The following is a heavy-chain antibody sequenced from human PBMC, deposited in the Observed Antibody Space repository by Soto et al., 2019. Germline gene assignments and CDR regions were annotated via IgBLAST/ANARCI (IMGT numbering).Heavy chain of an antibody. J-gene: IGHJ6*02. CDR3: AATMVRGAYYYYGMDV. D-gene: IGHD3-10*01. CDR1: GFTVSSNY. CDR2: IYSGGST. V-gene: IGHV3-53*01. Sequence: SLRLSCAASGFTVSSNYMSWVRQAPGKGLEWVSVIYSGGSTYYADSVKGRFTISRDNSKNTLYLQMNSLRAEDTAVYYCAATMVRGAYYYYGMDVWGQGTTVTVSS.